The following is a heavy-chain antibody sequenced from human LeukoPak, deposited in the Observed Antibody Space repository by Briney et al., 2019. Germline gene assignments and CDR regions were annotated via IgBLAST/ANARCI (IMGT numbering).Heavy chain of an antibody. J-gene: IGHJ4*02. Sequence: PSETLSLTCTVSGGSFNTYYWSWVRQAPGKGLECLGYIYINGDTNSNPSLRGRGTLSLDASKNQFSLRLSSVTAADTAVYYCVRGARIFDSWGPGILVTVSS. V-gene: IGHV4-4*09. D-gene: IGHD2/OR15-2a*01. CDR1: GGSFNTYY. CDR2: IYINGDT. CDR3: VRGARIFDS.